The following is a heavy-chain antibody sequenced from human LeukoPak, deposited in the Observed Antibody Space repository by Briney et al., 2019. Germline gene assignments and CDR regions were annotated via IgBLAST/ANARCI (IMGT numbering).Heavy chain of an antibody. CDR1: GFTFSSYS. CDR3: ARDDEYCSGGSCYSLAYFDY. D-gene: IGHD2-15*01. J-gene: IGHJ4*02. V-gene: IGHV3-21*01. Sequence: GGSLRLSCAASGFTFSSYSMNWVRQAPGKGLEWVSSISSSSSYIYYADSVKGRFTISRDNAKNSLYLQMNSLRAEDTAVYYCARDDEYCSGGSCYSLAYFDYWGQGTLVTVSS. CDR2: ISSSSSYI.